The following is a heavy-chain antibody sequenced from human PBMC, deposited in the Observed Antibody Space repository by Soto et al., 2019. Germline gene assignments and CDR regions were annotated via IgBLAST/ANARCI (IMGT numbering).Heavy chain of an antibody. V-gene: IGHV3-73*01. CDR1: GFTFSGSA. J-gene: IGHJ4*02. Sequence: GGSQRLSCAASGFTFSGSAMHWVRQASGKGLEWVGRIRSKANSYATAYAASVKGRFTISRDDSKNTAYLQMNSLKTEDTAVYYCTSPPSQMTTVSQVHYWGQGTLVTVSS. CDR2: IRSKANSYAT. CDR3: TSPPSQMTTVSQVHY. D-gene: IGHD4-17*01.